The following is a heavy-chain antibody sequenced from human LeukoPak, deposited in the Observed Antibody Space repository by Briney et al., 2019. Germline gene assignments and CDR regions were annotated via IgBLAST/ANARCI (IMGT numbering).Heavy chain of an antibody. CDR1: GFTSSDYL. V-gene: IGHV3-74*03. CDR2: INRDETTT. J-gene: IGHJ3*02. CDR3: ARALWFGELLDAFDI. Sequence: PGGSLRLSCAASGFTSSDYLMYWVRQGPGKGLVWGSRINRDETTTTYAESVKGRFTISRDNAKNSLYLQMNSLRAEDTAVYYCARALWFGELLDAFDIWGQGTMVTVSS. D-gene: IGHD3-10*01.